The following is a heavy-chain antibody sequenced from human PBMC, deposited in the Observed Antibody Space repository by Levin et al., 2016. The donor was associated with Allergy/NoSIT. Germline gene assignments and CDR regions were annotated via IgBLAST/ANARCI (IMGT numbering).Heavy chain of an antibody. V-gene: IGHV3-30*18. CDR1: GFIFSNAW. J-gene: IGHJ4*02. CDR3: AKKGYCSGGNCLYYFDY. Sequence: GESLKISCAGSGFIFSNAWMNWVRQAPGKGLEWVAILSVDGSSKYYADSVKGRFTISRDNSKSTLYLQMNSLRAEDTAVYYCAKKGYCSGGNCLYYFDYWGQGTLVTVSS. CDR2: LSVDGSSK. D-gene: IGHD2-15*01.